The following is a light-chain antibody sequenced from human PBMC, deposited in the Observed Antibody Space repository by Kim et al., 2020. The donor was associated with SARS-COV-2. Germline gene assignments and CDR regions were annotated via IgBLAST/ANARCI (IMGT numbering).Light chain of an antibody. J-gene: IGKJ1*01. V-gene: IGKV3-20*01. CDR2: ATT. CDR1: QFVSHSY. CDR3: QQSAGSLWT. Sequence: EIVLTQSPGSLSLSPGERATLSCRASQFVSHSYLAWYQQKPGQAPRLLIFATTIRATDVPDRFSGSGSGTDFTLTISRLEPEDFAVYYCQQSAGSLWTFGQGTKVDIK.